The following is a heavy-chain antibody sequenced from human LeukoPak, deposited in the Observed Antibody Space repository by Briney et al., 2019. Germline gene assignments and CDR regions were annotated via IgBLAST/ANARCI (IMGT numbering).Heavy chain of an antibody. Sequence: PGGSLRLSCAASGFTFSSYAMSWVRQAPGKGLEWVSAIRVSGGSTYYADSVKGRFTISRDNSKNTLYLQMNSLRAEDTAVYYCAKDQGIAAAGYYFDYWGQGTLVPAPS. D-gene: IGHD6-13*01. CDR1: GFTFSSYA. V-gene: IGHV3-23*01. CDR3: AKDQGIAAAGYYFDY. CDR2: IRVSGGST. J-gene: IGHJ4*02.